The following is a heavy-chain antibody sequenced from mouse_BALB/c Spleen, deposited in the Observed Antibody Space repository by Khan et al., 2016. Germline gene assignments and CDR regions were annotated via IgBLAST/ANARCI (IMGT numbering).Heavy chain of an antibody. J-gene: IGHJ1*01. Sequence: EVQLQESGPGLVKPSQSLSLTCTVTGYSITSDYAWNWIRQFPGNKLEWMGYISYSGSTSYNPSLKSRISITRDTSKNQFFLLLNSVTPEDTSTXYCARGGNWGGWYFDVLGAGAPDTFSS. CDR2: ISYSGST. V-gene: IGHV3-2*02. CDR1: GYSITSDYA. CDR3: ARGGNWGGWYFDV. D-gene: IGHD4-1*01.